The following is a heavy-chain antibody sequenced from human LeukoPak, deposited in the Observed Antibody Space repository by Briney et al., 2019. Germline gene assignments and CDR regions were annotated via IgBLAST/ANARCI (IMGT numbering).Heavy chain of an antibody. J-gene: IGHJ4*02. Sequence: GGSLRLSCAASGFTFSSYAMSWVRQAPGKGLEWVSAISGSGGSTYYADSVEGRFTISRDNSKNTLYLQMNSLRAEDTAVYYCAKDGSGSYYFDYWGQGTLVTVSS. CDR1: GFTFSSYA. V-gene: IGHV3-23*01. D-gene: IGHD1-26*01. CDR3: AKDGSGSYYFDY. CDR2: ISGSGGST.